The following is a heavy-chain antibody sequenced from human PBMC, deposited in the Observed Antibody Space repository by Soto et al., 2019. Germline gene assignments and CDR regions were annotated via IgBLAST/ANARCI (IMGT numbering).Heavy chain of an antibody. CDR1: GGSISNYY. D-gene: IGHD6-13*01. Sequence: SETLSLTCTVSGGSISNYYWSWIRQPPGRGLEWIGHIFYSGSTNYNPALRSRVTMSVDTSKSQFSLKLSSVTAADTAVYYCASSHAGAHITAAVHWGQGTLVTV. V-gene: IGHV4-59*03. J-gene: IGHJ4*02. CDR3: ASSHAGAHITAAVH. CDR2: IFYSGST.